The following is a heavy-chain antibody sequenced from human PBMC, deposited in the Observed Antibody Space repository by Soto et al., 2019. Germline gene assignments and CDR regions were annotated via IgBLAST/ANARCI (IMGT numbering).Heavy chain of an antibody. CDR1: GFTFSSYG. CDR3: AKEGLGTDFMVRGVTADPFDI. D-gene: IGHD3-10*01. V-gene: IGHV3-30*18. CDR2: ISYDGSNK. J-gene: IGHJ3*02. Sequence: GGSLRLSCAASGFTFSSYGMHWVRQAPGKGLEWVAVISYDGSNKYYADSVKGRFTISRDNSKNTLYLQMNSLRAEDTAVYYCAKEGLGTDFMVRGVTADPFDIWGQGTMVTVSS.